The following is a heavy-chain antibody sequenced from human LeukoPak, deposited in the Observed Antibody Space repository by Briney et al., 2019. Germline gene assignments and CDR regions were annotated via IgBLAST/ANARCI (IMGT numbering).Heavy chain of an antibody. CDR2: ISNTGST. D-gene: IGHD3-16*01. CDR3: AKVGRGDYVWGSYSFDY. Sequence: PSETLSLTCTVSGASISSYYWSWIRQPPGKGLEWIGYISNTGSTNYNPSLESRVTISVDTSKNQFSLKLTSVTAADTAVYYCAKVGRGDYVWGSYSFDYWGQGTLVTVSS. V-gene: IGHV4-59*01. CDR1: GASISSYY. J-gene: IGHJ4*02.